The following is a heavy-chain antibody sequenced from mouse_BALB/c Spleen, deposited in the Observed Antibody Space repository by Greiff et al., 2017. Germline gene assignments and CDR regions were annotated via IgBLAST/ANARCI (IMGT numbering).Heavy chain of an antibody. D-gene: IGHD2-3*01. CDR2: SRNKANDYTT. CDR1: GFTFSDFY. J-gene: IGHJ1*01. Sequence: EVKVVESGGGLVQPGGSLRLSCATSGFTFSDFYMEWVRQPPGKRLEWIAASRNKANDYTTEYSASVKGRFIVSRDTSQSILYLQMNALRAEDTAIYYCARDALYDTYLGYFDVWGAGTTVTVSS. V-gene: IGHV7-1*02. CDR3: ARDALYDTYLGYFDV.